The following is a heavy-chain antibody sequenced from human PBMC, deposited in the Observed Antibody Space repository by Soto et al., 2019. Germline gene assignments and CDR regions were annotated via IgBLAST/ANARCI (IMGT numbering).Heavy chain of an antibody. J-gene: IGHJ4*02. CDR3: ATDPRGPDY. CDR1: GVGFSNYG. CDR2: ISASGDST. Sequence: VHLLESGGGSVQPGGSLKLSCATSGVGFSNYGMSWVRQAPGKGLEWVSGISASGDSTYYADPVKGRFTISGDNSKRTLYLQMNSLRAEDTAIYYCATDPRGPDYWGQGTQVTVS. V-gene: IGHV3-23*01.